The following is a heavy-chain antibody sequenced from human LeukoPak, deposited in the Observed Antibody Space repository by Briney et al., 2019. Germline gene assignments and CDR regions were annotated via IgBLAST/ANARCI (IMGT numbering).Heavy chain of an antibody. CDR1: GFTFSTYW. J-gene: IGHJ3*02. Sequence: GGSLRLSCAASGFTFSTYWMHWVRQAPGKGLVWVSRINSDGSSTSYADSVKGRFTISRDNAKNTLYLQMNSLRAEVTAVYYCARGGYSTSSGAFDIWGQGTMVTVSS. D-gene: IGHD6-13*01. V-gene: IGHV3-74*01. CDR2: INSDGSST. CDR3: ARGGYSTSSGAFDI.